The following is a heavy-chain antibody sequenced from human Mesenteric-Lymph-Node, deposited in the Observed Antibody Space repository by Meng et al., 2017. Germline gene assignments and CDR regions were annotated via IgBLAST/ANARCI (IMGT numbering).Heavy chain of an antibody. V-gene: IGHV4-59*01. J-gene: IGHJ4*02. Sequence: SETLSLTCTVSGGSISSYYWSWIRQPPGKGLEWIGYIYYSGSTNYNPSLKSRVTISVDTSKNQFSLKLSSVTAADTAVYYCAGGYSYAGFDYWGQGTLVTVSS. CDR3: AGGYSYAGFDY. D-gene: IGHD5-18*01. CDR2: IYYSGST. CDR1: GGSISSYY.